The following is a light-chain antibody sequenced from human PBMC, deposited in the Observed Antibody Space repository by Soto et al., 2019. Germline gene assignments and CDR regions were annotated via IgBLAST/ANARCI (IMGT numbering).Light chain of an antibody. CDR2: DVS. J-gene: IGKJ2*01. CDR1: SSSKW. V-gene: IGKV1-5*01. CDR3: QHTTDFT. Sequence: DIQMTQSPSTLAASVGDTVTMTCRSSSKWLAWYQKKPGKAPKLLIYDVSNLERGVPPRFSGSTSGAESTLTITGLQPDDLGTYYCQHTTDFTFGQGTKVESK.